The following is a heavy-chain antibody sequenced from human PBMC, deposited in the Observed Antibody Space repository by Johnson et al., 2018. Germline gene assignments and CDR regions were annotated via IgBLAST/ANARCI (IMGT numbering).Heavy chain of an antibody. D-gene: IGHD3-22*01. V-gene: IGHV4-59*01. CDR3: AGGAWYYDSSGGDAFDI. CDR2: IYYSGST. Sequence: QVQLQESGPGLVKPSETLSLTCTVSGGSISSYYWSWIRQPPGKGLEWIGYIYYSGSTNYNPSLKSRVTISVDTSKNQFSLKLGSVTAAATPVYYCAGGAWYYDSSGGDAFDIWGQGTMVTVSS. CDR1: GGSISSYY. J-gene: IGHJ3*02.